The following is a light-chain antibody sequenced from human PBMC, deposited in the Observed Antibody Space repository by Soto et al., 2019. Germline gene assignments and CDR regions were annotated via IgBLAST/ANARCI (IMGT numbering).Light chain of an antibody. J-gene: IGKJ1*01. CDR1: QSVSSSY. V-gene: IGKV3-20*01. Sequence: EIVLTQSPGTLSLSPGERATLSCRASQSVSSSYLAWYQQNRGQAPRLLIHGASSRATGIPDRFSGSGSGTDFSLTISRLEPEDFAVYYCQQYGSSRWTFGQGPKVDIK. CDR3: QQYGSSRWT. CDR2: GAS.